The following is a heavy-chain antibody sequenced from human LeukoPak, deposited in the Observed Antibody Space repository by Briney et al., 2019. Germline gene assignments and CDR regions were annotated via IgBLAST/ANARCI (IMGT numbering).Heavy chain of an antibody. V-gene: IGHV4-30-4*08. CDR1: GGSISSGDYY. CDR3: AREGSSWPIDY. Sequence: SQTLSLTCTVSGGSISSGDYYWRWVRQPPGTGREWIGYIYYSGITYYNPSLKSRVTISVDTSKNQFSLKLSSVTAADTAVYYCAREGSSWPIDYWGQGTLVTVSS. J-gene: IGHJ4*02. CDR2: IYYSGIT. D-gene: IGHD6-13*01.